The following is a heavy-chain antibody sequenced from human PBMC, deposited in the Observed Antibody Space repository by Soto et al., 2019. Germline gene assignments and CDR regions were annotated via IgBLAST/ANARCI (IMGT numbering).Heavy chain of an antibody. V-gene: IGHV4-59*01. J-gene: IGHJ6*03. CDR3: ARGLRGDFWSGYYFYYYYMDV. Sequence: SETLSLTCTVSGGSISSYYWSWIRRPPGKGLEWIGYIYYSGSTNYNPSLKSRVTISVDTSKNQFSLKLSSVTAADTAVYYCARGLRGDFWSGYYFYYYYMDVWGKGTTVTVSS. CDR2: IYYSGST. D-gene: IGHD3-3*01. CDR1: GGSISSYY.